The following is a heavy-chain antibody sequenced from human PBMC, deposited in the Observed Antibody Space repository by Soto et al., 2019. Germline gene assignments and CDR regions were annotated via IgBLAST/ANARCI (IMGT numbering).Heavy chain of an antibody. CDR3: VRRYRSVSAYRLNRTPDL. CDR2: IYYSGST. V-gene: IGHV4-59*08. J-gene: IGHJ2*01. Sequence: WIRQPPGKGLEWIGYIYYSGSTNYNPSLKSRVTISVDTSKNQFSLKLSSVTAAVTAAYDCVRRYRSVSAYRLNRTPDL. D-gene: IGHD3-16*02.